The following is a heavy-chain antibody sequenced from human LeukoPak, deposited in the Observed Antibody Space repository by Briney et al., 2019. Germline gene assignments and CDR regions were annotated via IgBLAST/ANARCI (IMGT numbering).Heavy chain of an antibody. V-gene: IGHV3-21*01. CDR1: GFTFSSYS. J-gene: IGHJ3*02. Sequence: GGSLRLSCAASGFTFSSYSMNWVRQAPGKGLEWVSSISSSSSYIYYADSVKGRFTISRDNAKNSLYLQMNRLRAEDTALYYCARMHVVGATNDVFDIWGQGTMVTVSS. CDR3: ARMHVVGATNDVFDI. D-gene: IGHD1-26*01. CDR2: ISSSSSYI.